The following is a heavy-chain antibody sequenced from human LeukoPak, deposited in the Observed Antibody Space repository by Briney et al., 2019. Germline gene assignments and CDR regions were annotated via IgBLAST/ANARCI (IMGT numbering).Heavy chain of an antibody. Sequence: GGSLRLSCAASGFTFSTYTVHWVRQAPGKGLEWVANIKQDGSEKYYVDSVKGRFTISRDNAKNSLYLQMNSLRAEDTAVYYCAREFGGYCSSTSCQLYYYYYMDVWGKGTTVTVSS. CDR3: AREFGGYCSSTSCQLYYYYYMDV. V-gene: IGHV3-7*01. CDR2: IKQDGSEK. J-gene: IGHJ6*03. CDR1: GFTFSTYT. D-gene: IGHD2-2*01.